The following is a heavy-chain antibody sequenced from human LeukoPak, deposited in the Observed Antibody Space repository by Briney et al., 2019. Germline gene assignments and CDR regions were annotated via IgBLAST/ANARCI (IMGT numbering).Heavy chain of an antibody. CDR3: ARDSSGWHYYYYGMDV. V-gene: IGHV3-21*01. J-gene: IGHJ6*02. CDR1: GFTFSGYS. D-gene: IGHD6-19*01. CDR2: ISSSSSYI. Sequence: GGSLRLSCAASGFTFSGYSMNWVRQAPGKGLEWVSSISSSSSYIYYADSVKGRFTISRDNAKNSLYLQMNSLRAEDTAVYYCARDSSGWHYYYYGMDVWGQGTTVTVSS.